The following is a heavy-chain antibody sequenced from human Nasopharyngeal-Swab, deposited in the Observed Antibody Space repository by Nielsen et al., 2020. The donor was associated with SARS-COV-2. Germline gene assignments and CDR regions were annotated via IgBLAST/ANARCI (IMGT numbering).Heavy chain of an antibody. CDR1: GFTFSSYW. J-gene: IGHJ4*02. CDR2: IKQDGSEK. V-gene: IGHV3-7*01. Sequence: GESLKISCAASGFTFSSYWMGWVRQAPGKGLEWVANIKQDGSEKYYVDSVKGRFTISRDNAKNSLYLQMNSLRAEDTAVYYCARDGGSYNDYWGQGTLVTVSS. D-gene: IGHD1-26*01. CDR3: ARDGGSYNDY.